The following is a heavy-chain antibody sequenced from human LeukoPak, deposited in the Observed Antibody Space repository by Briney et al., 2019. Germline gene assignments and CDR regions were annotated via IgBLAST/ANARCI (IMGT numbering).Heavy chain of an antibody. V-gene: IGHV3-21*06. CDR1: GFTFSSYS. J-gene: IGHJ3*02. D-gene: IGHD1-14*01. CDR2: ISSSRSYI. Sequence: GGSLRLSCGASGFTFSSYSMNWVRQAPGKGLEWVSSISSSRSYINYADSVKGRFTISRDNAKNSLYPQMNSLRAEDTAVYYCARGYTALYAFDIWGQGTMVTVSS. CDR3: ARGYTALYAFDI.